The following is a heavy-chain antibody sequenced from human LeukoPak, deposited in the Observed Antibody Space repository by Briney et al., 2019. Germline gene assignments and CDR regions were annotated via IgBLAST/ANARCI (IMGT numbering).Heavy chain of an antibody. CDR1: GFTFSNYA. V-gene: IGHV3-30*07. CDR3: AKPPAMVRGVIINYFDY. Sequence: PGRSLRLSCRASGFTFSNYAMHWVRQAPGKGLEWVAVISFDGINKYYADSVKGRLTISRDNSKNTLYLQMNSLRAEDTAVYYCAKPPAMVRGVIINYFDYWGQGTLVTVSS. D-gene: IGHD3-10*01. J-gene: IGHJ4*02. CDR2: ISFDGINK.